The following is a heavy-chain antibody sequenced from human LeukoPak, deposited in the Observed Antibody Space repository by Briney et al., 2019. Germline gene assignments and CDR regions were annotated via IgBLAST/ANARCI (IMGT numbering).Heavy chain of an antibody. V-gene: IGHV3-21*01. D-gene: IGHD3-22*01. Sequence: GGSLRLSCAASGFTFSDYSMTWVRQAPGKGLEWVSSITTSSTYIYYADSVKGRFTISRDNAKNSLYLQMNSLRAEDTAVYYCASSRYDSSGYYGIIGYWGQGTLVTVSS. CDR1: GFTFSDYS. CDR3: ASSRYDSSGYYGIIGY. CDR2: ITTSSTYI. J-gene: IGHJ4*02.